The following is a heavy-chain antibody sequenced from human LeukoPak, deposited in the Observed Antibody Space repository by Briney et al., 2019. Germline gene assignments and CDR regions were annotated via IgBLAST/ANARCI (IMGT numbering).Heavy chain of an antibody. V-gene: IGHV3-7*01. Sequence: GSLRLSCAASGFTFSSYWMNWVRQAPGKGLEWVANIKQDGSENHYVDSVKGRFTISRDNAKNSVYLQMNSLRAEDTAVYYCAGAGDDFWSAYHFDYWGQGTLVTVSS. CDR1: GFTFSSYW. D-gene: IGHD3-3*01. J-gene: IGHJ4*02. CDR3: AGAGDDFWSAYHFDY. CDR2: IKQDGSEN.